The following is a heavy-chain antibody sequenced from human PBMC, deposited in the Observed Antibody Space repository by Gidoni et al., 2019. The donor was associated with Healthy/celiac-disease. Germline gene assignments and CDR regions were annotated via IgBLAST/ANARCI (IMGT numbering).Heavy chain of an antibody. CDR3: ARDHDYGGNFRFP. V-gene: IGHV1-69*04. CDR2: IIPILGIA. J-gene: IGHJ5*02. Sequence: QVQLVQSGAEVKKPGSSVKVSCKASGGTFSSYAISWVRQAPGQGLEWMGRIIPILGIANYAQKFQGRVTITADKSTSTAYMELSSLRSEDTAVYYCARDHDYGGNFRFPWGQGTLVTVSS. CDR1: GGTFSSYA. D-gene: IGHD4-17*01.